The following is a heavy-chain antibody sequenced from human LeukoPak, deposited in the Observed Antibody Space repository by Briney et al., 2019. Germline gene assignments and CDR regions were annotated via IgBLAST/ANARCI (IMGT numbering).Heavy chain of an antibody. Sequence: GGSLRLSCAASGLIFSSYAMSWVRQAPGKGLEWVSTISGSGSGTWYADSVRGRFTISRDNPKNTLYLQMNSLRAEDTAVYYCAKTPLSIWGQGTMVTVSS. CDR3: AKTPLSI. CDR1: GLIFSSYA. D-gene: IGHD3-10*01. J-gene: IGHJ3*02. CDR2: ISGSGSGT. V-gene: IGHV3-23*01.